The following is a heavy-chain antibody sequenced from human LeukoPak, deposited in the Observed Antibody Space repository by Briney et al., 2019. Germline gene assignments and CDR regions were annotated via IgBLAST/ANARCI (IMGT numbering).Heavy chain of an antibody. J-gene: IGHJ3*02. CDR3: ARRKRARNSSSWYSRKNDAFDI. Sequence: GESLKISCKGSGYSFTSYWIGWVRQMPGKGLEWMGIIYPGDSDTRYSPSFQGQVTISADKSISTAYLQWSSLKASDTAMYYCARRKRARNSSSWYSRKNDAFDIWGQGTMVTVSS. V-gene: IGHV5-51*01. CDR2: IYPGDSDT. CDR1: GYSFTSYW. D-gene: IGHD6-13*01.